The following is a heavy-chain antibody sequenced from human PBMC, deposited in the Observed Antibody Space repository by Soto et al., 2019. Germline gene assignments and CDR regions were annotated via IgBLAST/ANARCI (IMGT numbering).Heavy chain of an antibody. D-gene: IGHD2-2*01. CDR3: ASTSTEYQLLYYFDY. CDR1: GFTFSSYS. CDR2: ISSSSSYI. Sequence: GGSLRLSCAASGFTFSSYSMNWVRQAPGKGLEWVSSISSSSSYIYYADSVKGRFTISRDNAKNSLYLQMNSLRAEDTAVHYCASTSTEYQLLYYFDYWGQGTLVTVSS. V-gene: IGHV3-21*01. J-gene: IGHJ4*02.